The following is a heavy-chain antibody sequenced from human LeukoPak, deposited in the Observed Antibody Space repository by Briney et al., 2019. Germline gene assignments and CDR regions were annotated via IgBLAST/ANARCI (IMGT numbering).Heavy chain of an antibody. CDR3: ARDVSPRTWVDP. Sequence: GGSLRLSCAASGFTFSSYSMNWVRQAPGKGLEWVSYISSSGSTIYYADSVKGRFTISRDNAKNSLYLQMNSLRTEDTAVYYCARDVSPRTWVDPWGQGTLVTVSS. J-gene: IGHJ5*02. D-gene: IGHD6-6*01. CDR2: ISSSGSTI. CDR1: GFTFSSYS. V-gene: IGHV3-48*04.